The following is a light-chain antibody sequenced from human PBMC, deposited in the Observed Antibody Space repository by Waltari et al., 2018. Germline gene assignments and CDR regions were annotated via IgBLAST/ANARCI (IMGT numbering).Light chain of an antibody. CDR1: QSLLYNSDDRNY. Sequence: DIVITQSPDSLAVSLGERATINCKSSQSLLYNSDDRNYLAWYQQKPGQPPKLLIYWACTRHSGVPDRFSGGGSATDFTLTISSLQAEDVAVYYCQQYYSRRTFGQGTKVEIK. CDR2: WAC. V-gene: IGKV4-1*01. J-gene: IGKJ1*01. CDR3: QQYYSRRT.